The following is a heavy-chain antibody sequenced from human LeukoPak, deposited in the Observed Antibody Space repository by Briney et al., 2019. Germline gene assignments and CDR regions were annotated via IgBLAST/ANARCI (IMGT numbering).Heavy chain of an antibody. CDR2: ISSSSSYI. V-gene: IGHV3-21*04. CDR1: GFPFSSYP. J-gene: IGHJ4*02. CDR3: AKGEGRYYYGSGSSKLYYFDY. D-gene: IGHD3-10*01. Sequence: GGSLRLSCAGSGFPFSSYPISWVRQPPGKGLEWVSSISSSSSYIYYADSVKGRFTISRDNSKNTLYLQMNSLRAEDTAVYYCAKGEGRYYYGSGSSKLYYFDYWGQGTLVTVSS.